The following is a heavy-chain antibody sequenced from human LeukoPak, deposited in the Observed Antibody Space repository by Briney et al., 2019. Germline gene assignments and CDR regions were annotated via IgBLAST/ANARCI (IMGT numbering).Heavy chain of an antibody. CDR2: IKSKTDGGTT. J-gene: IGHJ4*02. Sequence: PGGSLRLSCVASGFTFSNAWMTWVRQGPGKGVEWVGRIKSKTDGGTTGYAAPVNGRFTISRDDSKNTLYLQMNSLKTEDTAVYYCSTDLKESFDYWGQGTLVTVSS. V-gene: IGHV3-15*01. CDR1: GFTFSNAW. CDR3: STDLKESFDY. D-gene: IGHD3-10*01.